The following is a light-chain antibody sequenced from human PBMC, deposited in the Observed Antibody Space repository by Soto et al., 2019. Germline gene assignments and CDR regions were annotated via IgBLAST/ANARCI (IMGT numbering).Light chain of an antibody. V-gene: IGLV2-14*03. Sequence: QSALTQPASVSGSPGQSITISCTGTSSDVGGYNYVAWYQQHPGKAPKVMIFDVSDRPSVVSPRFSGSKSGNTASLTISGLQAEDDADYYCSSFTSSRAVVFGKGTKLTVL. J-gene: IGLJ2*01. CDR1: SSDVGGYNY. CDR2: DVS. CDR3: SSFTSSRAVV.